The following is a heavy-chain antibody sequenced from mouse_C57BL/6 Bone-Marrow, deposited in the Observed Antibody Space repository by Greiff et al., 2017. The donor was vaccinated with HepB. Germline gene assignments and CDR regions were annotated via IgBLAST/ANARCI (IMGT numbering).Heavy chain of an antibody. CDR1: GYAFTNYL. CDR3: ARSRAHYDGDWYVDV. CDR2: INPGSGGT. V-gene: IGHV1-54*01. D-gene: IGHD1-2*01. Sequence: QVQLKQSGAELVRPGTSVKVSCKASGYAFTNYLIEWVKQRPGQGLEWIGVINPGSGGTNYNEKFKGKATLTADKSSSTAYMQLSSLTSEDSAVYFCARSRAHYDGDWYVDVWGTGTTVTVSS. J-gene: IGHJ1*03.